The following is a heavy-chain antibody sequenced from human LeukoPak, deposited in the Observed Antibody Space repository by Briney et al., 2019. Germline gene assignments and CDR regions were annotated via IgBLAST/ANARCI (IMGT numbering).Heavy chain of an antibody. V-gene: IGHV3-11*01. CDR1: GFTSKDYN. CDR3: ATDGAGFDT. CDR2: INIGGTNT. Sequence: GGSLRLSCAAPGFTSKDYNISCSPQAPGKGLEWFSYINIGGTNTHYADSVKGRFTISRDNAKKSLYLEMNNLIAEDTAVCYCATDGAGFDTWGQGVLVSVSS. J-gene: IGHJ5*02.